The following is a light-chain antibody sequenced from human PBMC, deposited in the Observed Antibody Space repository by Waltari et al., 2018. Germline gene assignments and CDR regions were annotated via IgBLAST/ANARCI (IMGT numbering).Light chain of an antibody. Sequence: QSALTQPASVSGSPGQSITTSCTGPSSAAGGFNHVPCHQQPPGKPPKLMIYDVSNRPSGVSNRFSGSKSGNTASLTISGLQAEDEADYYCSSYTSSSTLVFGGGTKLTVL. CDR3: SSYTSSSTLV. V-gene: IGLV2-14*01. CDR2: DVS. J-gene: IGLJ2*01. CDR1: SSAAGGFNH.